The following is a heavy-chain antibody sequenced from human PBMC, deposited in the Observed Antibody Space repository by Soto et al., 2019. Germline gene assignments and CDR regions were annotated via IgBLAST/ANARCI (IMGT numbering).Heavy chain of an antibody. D-gene: IGHD6-6*01. CDR1: GGSITNYY. V-gene: IGHV4-59*01. CDR2: IYYSGST. CDR3: ASAPSVGSSSGDFDY. Sequence: SETLSLTCTVSGGSITNYYWSWIRQPPGKGLEWIGYIYYSGSTNYNPSLKSRVTISVDTSKNQFSLELSSVTAADTAVYYCASAPSVGSSSGDFDYWGQGTLVTVSS. J-gene: IGHJ4*02.